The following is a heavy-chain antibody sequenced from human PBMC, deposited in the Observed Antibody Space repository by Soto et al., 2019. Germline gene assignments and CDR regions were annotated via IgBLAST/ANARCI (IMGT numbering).Heavy chain of an antibody. Sequence: LQLEESGPGLVKPSETLSLTCTVSGASITGSRYYWGWIRQPPGKGLEWIGTSYHIGSPYYNTSLKSRLTMSVDTAKKQVSLRLTSVTAAATAVYYCVKTYGSMHGFDLWGQGTLVTVSS. CDR2: SYHIGSP. D-gene: IGHD3-10*01. CDR1: GASITGSRYY. CDR3: VKTYGSMHGFDL. V-gene: IGHV4-39*01. J-gene: IGHJ5*02.